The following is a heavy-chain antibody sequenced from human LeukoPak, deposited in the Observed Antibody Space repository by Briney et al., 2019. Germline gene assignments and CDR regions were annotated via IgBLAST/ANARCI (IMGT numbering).Heavy chain of an antibody. CDR1: GLTVSNNY. J-gene: IGHJ4*02. Sequence: GGSLRLSCVVSGLTVSNNYMSWVRQAPGKGLEWVSVIYSGGGTYYADSVKGRFTTSRDNSKDTLFLQMNSLRAEDTAVYYCARVEIVGPTEFDYWGQGTLVTVSS. CDR3: ARVEIVGPTEFDY. D-gene: IGHD1-26*01. V-gene: IGHV3-66*01. CDR2: IYSGGGT.